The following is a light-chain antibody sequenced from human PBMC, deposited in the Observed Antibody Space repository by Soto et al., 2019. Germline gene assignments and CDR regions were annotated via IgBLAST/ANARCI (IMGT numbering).Light chain of an antibody. J-gene: IGKJ1*01. CDR1: QSVTSSY. CDR2: GAY. Sequence: EIVLTQSPGTLSLSLGERATLSCRASQSVTSSYLAWYQQKPGQAPRLLIYGAYSRATGIPDRFSGSGSGIEFTRTIGRLDPDDFEVYYCQQYDRSPPTFGQGSKVEIE. V-gene: IGKV3-20*01. CDR3: QQYDRSPPT.